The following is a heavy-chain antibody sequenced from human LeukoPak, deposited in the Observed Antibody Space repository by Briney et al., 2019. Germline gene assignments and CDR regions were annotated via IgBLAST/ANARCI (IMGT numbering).Heavy chain of an antibody. V-gene: IGHV4-34*01. D-gene: IGHD3-3*01. J-gene: IGHJ6*02. CDR3: ASQMARGYDFWSGYFTGGNYGMDV. CDR1: GGSFSGYY. CDR2: INHSGST. Sequence: TSETLSLTCAVYGGSFSGYYWSWIRQPPGKGLEWIGEINHSGSTNYNPSLKSRVTISVDTSKNQFSLKLSSVTAADTAVYYCASQMARGYDFWSGYFTGGNYGMDVRGQGTTVTVSS.